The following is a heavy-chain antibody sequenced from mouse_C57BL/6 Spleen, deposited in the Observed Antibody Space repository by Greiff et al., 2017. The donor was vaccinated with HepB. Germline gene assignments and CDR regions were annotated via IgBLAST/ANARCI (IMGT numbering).Heavy chain of an antibody. CDR1: GYAFTNYL. Sequence: VKLQESGAELVRPGTSVKVSCKASGYAFTNYLIEWVKQRPGQGLEWIGVINPGSGGTNYNEKFKGKATLTADNSSSTAYMQHSSLTSEDSAVYFCARDGNYLYYAMDYWGQGTSVTVSS. V-gene: IGHV1-54*01. CDR2: INPGSGGT. D-gene: IGHD2-1*01. J-gene: IGHJ4*01. CDR3: ARDGNYLYYAMDY.